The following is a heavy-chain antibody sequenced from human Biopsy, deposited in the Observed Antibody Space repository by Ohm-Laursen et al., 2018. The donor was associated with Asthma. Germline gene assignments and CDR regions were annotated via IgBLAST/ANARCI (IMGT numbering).Heavy chain of an antibody. CDR3: ARGDSSNWSHYYFDY. CDR1: GFAVSRDY. Sequence: LRLSCTASGFAVSRDYMFRVRQAPGKGLEWVSVIYSGGTSHTADSVRGRFTISRDYSKNTLYLQMHSLRAEDTAVYYCARGDSSNWSHYYFDYWGQGTLVTVSS. D-gene: IGHD3-22*01. J-gene: IGHJ4*02. V-gene: IGHV3-53*01. CDR2: IYSGGTS.